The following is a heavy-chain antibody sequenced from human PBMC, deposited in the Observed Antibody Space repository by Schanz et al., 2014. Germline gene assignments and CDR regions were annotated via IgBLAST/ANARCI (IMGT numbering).Heavy chain of an antibody. J-gene: IGHJ4*02. CDR1: GFTFSSYD. V-gene: IGHV3-33*06. D-gene: IGHD6-25*01. Sequence: QVQLVESGGGVVQPGRSLRLSCVASGFTFSSYDVFWVRQAPGKGLEWVAILWHDGSKKYYADSVKGRFTISRDNSKNTVHLQMNSLRAEDTAVYYCAKVRYSSGWRGDYFDEWGQGTLVTVAS. CDR2: LWHDGSKK. CDR3: AKVRYSSGWRGDYFDE.